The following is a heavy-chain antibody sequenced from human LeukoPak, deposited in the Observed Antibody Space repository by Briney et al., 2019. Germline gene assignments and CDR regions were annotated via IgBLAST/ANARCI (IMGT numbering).Heavy chain of an antibody. CDR2: ISSSSSYI. V-gene: IGHV3-21*01. D-gene: IGHD3-3*01. CDR1: GFTFSSYS. Sequence: GGSLRLSCAASGFTFSSYSMNWVRQAPGKGLEWVSSISSSSSYIYYADSVKGRFTISRDNAKNSLYLQMNSLRAEDTAVYYCARAFWGGYPFDYWGQGTLVTVSS. CDR3: ARAFWGGYPFDY. J-gene: IGHJ4*02.